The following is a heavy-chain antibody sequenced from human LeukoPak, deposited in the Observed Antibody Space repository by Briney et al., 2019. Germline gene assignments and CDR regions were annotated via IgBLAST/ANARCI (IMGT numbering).Heavy chain of an antibody. CDR2: IYYSGST. Sequence: PSETLSLTCTVSGGSISSYYWGWIRQPPGKGLEWIGYIYYSGSTNYNPSLKSRVTISVDTSKNQFSLKLSSVTAADTAVYYCARGYSYGVRYFDYWGQGTLVTVSS. CDR3: ARGYSYGVRYFDY. V-gene: IGHV4-59*01. D-gene: IGHD5-18*01. CDR1: GGSISSYY. J-gene: IGHJ4*02.